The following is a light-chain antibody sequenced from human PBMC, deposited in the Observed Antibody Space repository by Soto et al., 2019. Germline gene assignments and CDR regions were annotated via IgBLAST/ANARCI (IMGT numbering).Light chain of an antibody. Sequence: DIQMTQSPSSLSASVGDRFTITCRASQSISSYLNWYPQKPGKAPKLLIYAASSLQSGVPSRFSGSGSGTDFTLTISSLQPEDFATYYCQQSYSTLPRTFGGGTKVEIK. CDR3: QQSYSTLPRT. V-gene: IGKV1-39*01. CDR1: QSISSY. J-gene: IGKJ4*01. CDR2: AAS.